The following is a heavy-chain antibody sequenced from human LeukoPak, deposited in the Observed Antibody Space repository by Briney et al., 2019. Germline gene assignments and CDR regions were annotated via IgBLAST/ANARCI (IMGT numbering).Heavy chain of an antibody. CDR1: GGSISSSNW. V-gene: IGHV4-4*02. CDR3: AGALFDYGDPLGRKYYFDY. D-gene: IGHD4-17*01. Sequence: SETLSLTCAVSGGSISSSNWWSWVRQPPGKGLEWIGEIYHSGSTNYNPSLKSRVTISVDKSKNQFSLKLSSVTAADTAVYYCAGALFDYGDPLGRKYYFDYWGQGTLVTVSS. CDR2: IYHSGST. J-gene: IGHJ4*02.